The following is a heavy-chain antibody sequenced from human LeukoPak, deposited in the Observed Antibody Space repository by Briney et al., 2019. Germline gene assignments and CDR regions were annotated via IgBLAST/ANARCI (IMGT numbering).Heavy chain of an antibody. V-gene: IGHV4-4*07. Sequence: SQTLSLTCTVSGGSISSCYWSWIRQPPGKGLEWIGRIYTSGSTNYNPSLKSRVTMSVDTSKNQFSLKLSSVTAADTAVYYCARELGPQQGNWFDPWGQGTLVTVSS. CDR1: GGSISSCY. D-gene: IGHD6-13*01. J-gene: IGHJ5*02. CDR3: ARELGPQQGNWFDP. CDR2: IYTSGST.